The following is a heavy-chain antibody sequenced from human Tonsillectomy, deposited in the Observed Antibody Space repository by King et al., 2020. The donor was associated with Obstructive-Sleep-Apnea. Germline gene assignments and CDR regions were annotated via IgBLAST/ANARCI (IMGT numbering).Heavy chain of an antibody. CDR1: GGSISSGGYS. J-gene: IGHJ4*02. CDR2: IYHSGST. D-gene: IGHD3-22*01. Sequence: LQLQESGSGLVKPSQTLSLTCAVSGGSISSGGYSWSWIRQPPGKGLEWIGYIYHSGSTYYNPSLKSRVTISVDRSKNQFSLKLSSVTAADTAVYYCARYYYDSSGYYYFDYWGQGTLVTVSS. CDR3: ARYYYDSSGYYYFDY. V-gene: IGHV4-30-2*01.